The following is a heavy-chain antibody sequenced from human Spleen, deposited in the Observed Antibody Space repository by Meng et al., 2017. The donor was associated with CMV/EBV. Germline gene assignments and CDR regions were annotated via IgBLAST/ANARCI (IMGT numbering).Heavy chain of an antibody. D-gene: IGHD2-15*01. V-gene: IGHV3-7*04. CDR2: INQDGSDK. Sequence: EVERGVTGWSLSRRGGSLGLSVVASGFSFSSTGMGWARQAQGKGLEWLANINQDGSDKSYVDSVKGRFTISRDNAKYSLYLQMDSLRAEDTAVYYCARDTGGSRVNYFDYWGHGTLVTVSS. CDR1: GFSFSSTG. J-gene: IGHJ4*01. CDR3: ARDTGGSRVNYFDY.